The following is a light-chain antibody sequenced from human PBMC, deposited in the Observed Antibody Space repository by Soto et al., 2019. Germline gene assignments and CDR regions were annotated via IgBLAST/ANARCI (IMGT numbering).Light chain of an antibody. CDR1: QSISTN. CDR2: GAS. CDR3: QQYDDWPRLT. Sequence: IVMTQSPATLSASPGERATLSCRASQSISTNLAWYQQKPGRGPRLLIFGASTRAIGIPARFSGSGSGTEFNLTISSLQSEDFAVYFCQQYDDWPRLTFGGGTKVDIK. J-gene: IGKJ4*01. V-gene: IGKV3-15*01.